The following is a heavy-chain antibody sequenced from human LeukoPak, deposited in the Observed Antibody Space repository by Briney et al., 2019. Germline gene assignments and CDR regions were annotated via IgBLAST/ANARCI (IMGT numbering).Heavy chain of an antibody. D-gene: IGHD5-12*01. J-gene: IGHJ4*02. CDR1: GFTFSRYR. Sequence: AGSLRLSCAASGFTFSRYRMSWVRQAPGKGPEWVANIKQDGSEKYYVDSVKGRLTISKDNAKNSLYLQMNSLRAEDTAVYYCARDSPGYGGYDFWGQGTLVTVSS. CDR3: ARDSPGYGGYDF. CDR2: IKQDGSEK. V-gene: IGHV3-7*01.